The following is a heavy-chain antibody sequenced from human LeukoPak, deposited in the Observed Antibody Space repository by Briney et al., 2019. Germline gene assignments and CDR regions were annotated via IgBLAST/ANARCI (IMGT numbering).Heavy chain of an antibody. D-gene: IGHD6-13*01. CDR2: IYTSGST. J-gene: IGHJ6*03. V-gene: IGHV4-4*07. CDR3: ARGPGSSHPPYYYYYYMDV. Sequence: SETLSLTCTVSGGSISSYYWSWIRQPAGKGLEWIGRIYTSGSTNYNPSLKSRVTMSVDTSKNQFSLKLSSVTAADTAVYYCARGPGSSHPPYYYYYYMDVWGKGTTVTVSS. CDR1: GGSISSYY.